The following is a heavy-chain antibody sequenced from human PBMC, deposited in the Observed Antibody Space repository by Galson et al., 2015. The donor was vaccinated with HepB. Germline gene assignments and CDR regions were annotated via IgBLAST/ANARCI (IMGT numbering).Heavy chain of an antibody. Sequence: SLRLSCAASGFTFSGFWMHWVRQAPGKGLVWVSSINNGGTSTSYADAVKGRVTVYRDNARSTLYLLMSNLRGDDTAVYFCTRGSPDFGDSWGKGTPVTVSS. J-gene: IGHJ4*02. CDR3: TRGSPDFGDS. CDR1: GFTFSGFW. V-gene: IGHV3-74*01. CDR2: INNGGTST. D-gene: IGHD4-17*01.